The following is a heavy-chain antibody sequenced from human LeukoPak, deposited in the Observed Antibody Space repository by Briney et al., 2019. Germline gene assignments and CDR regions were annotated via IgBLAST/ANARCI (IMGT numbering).Heavy chain of an antibody. CDR2: ISTSSGHI. Sequence: GGSLRLSCAASGFTFNTYNMNWVRQAPGKGLEWVSSISTSSGHIYYADSVKGRFTISRDNAKNSLYLQMNSLRAEDTAVYYCAPDTIFGAYWRQGTLVTVSS. CDR1: GFTFNTYN. J-gene: IGHJ4*02. CDR3: APDTIFGAY. D-gene: IGHD3-3*01. V-gene: IGHV3-21*01.